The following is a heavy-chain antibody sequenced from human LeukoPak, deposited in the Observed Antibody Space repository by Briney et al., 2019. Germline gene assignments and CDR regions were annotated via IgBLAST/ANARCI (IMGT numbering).Heavy chain of an antibody. CDR3: ERGYDFDY. CDR2: ISSSSSTI. Sequence: GGSLRLSCAACGFTFSRYSMNWVRQAPGKGLEWVSYISSSSSTIYYADSVKGRFTISRDNAKNSVYLQMNSLRDEDTAVYYCERGYDFDYWGQGTLVTVSS. J-gene: IGHJ4*02. CDR1: GFTFSRYS. D-gene: IGHD3-3*01. V-gene: IGHV3-48*02.